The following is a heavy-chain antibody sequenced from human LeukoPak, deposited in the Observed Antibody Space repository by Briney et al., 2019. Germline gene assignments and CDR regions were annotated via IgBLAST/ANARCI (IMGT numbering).Heavy chain of an antibody. V-gene: IGHV3-23*01. CDR1: GFTFSSYT. CDR2: ISGSGGIT. CDR3: AKDSAAVGGPTTD. J-gene: IGHJ4*02. Sequence: PGGSLRLSCAASGFTFSSYTMSWVRQAPGKGKEWVSLISGSGGITYYADSVKGRFTISRDNSKNTLYLQMDSLRAEDTAVYYCAKDSAAVGGPTTDWGQGTLATVSS. D-gene: IGHD6-13*01.